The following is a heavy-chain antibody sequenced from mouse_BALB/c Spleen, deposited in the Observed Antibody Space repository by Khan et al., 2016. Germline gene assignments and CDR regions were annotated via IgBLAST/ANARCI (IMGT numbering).Heavy chain of an antibody. CDR3: ARSGYGYDY. D-gene: IGHD2-2*01. J-gene: IGHJ2*01. CDR1: GYAFSIYW. V-gene: IGHV1-80*01. Sequence: QVQLQQSGAELVRPGSSVKISCKASGYAFSIYWMNWVKQRPGQGLEWIGQIYPGDGDTYYNAKFKGKATLTADKSSSTAYMQLSSLTSEDSAVSCGARSGYGYDYWGQGTTLTVSS. CDR2: IYPGDGDT.